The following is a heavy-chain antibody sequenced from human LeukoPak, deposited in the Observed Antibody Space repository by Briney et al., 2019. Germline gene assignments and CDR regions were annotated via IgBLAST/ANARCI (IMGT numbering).Heavy chain of an antibody. Sequence: VASVKVSCKASGYTFTDYYLHWVRQAPGQGLEWMGWINPNSGGTNYAQKFQGRVTMTRGTSISTASMELSSLRSDDTAVYYCARRERLSDISGYYSTDFDYWGQGTLVTVSS. D-gene: IGHD3-22*01. V-gene: IGHV1-2*02. CDR2: INPNSGGT. CDR1: GYTFTDYY. CDR3: ARRERLSDISGYYSTDFDY. J-gene: IGHJ4*02.